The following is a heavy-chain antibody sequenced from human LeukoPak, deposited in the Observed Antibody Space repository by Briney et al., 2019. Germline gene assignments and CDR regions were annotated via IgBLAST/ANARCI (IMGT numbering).Heavy chain of an antibody. CDR3: ARERVLGVVITEAFDY. J-gene: IGHJ4*02. D-gene: IGHD3-22*01. Sequence: SQTLSLTCAISGDSVSSNSAAWNWIRQSPSRGLEWLGRTYYRSKWYNDYAVSVKSRITINPDTTKNQFSLQLNSVTPEDTAVYYCARERVLGVVITEAFDYWGQGTLVTVSS. CDR2: TYYRSKWYN. CDR1: GDSVSSNSAA. V-gene: IGHV6-1*01.